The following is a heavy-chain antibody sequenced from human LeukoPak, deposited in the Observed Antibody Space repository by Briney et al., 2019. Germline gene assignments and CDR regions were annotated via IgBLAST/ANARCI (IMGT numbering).Heavy chain of an antibody. D-gene: IGHD6-13*01. CDR2: IRSKANSYAT. CDR3: TSHPIAAAERGY. Sequence: GGSLKLSCAASGFTFSGSAMHWVRQASGKGLEWVGRIRSKANSYATAYAASVKGRFTISRDDSKNTAYLQMNSLKTEDTAVYYCTSHPIAAAERGYWGQGTLVTVSS. V-gene: IGHV3-73*01. CDR1: GFTFSGSA. J-gene: IGHJ4*02.